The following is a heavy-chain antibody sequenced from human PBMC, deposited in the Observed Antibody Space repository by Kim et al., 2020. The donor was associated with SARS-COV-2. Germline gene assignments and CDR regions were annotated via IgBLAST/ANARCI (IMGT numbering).Heavy chain of an antibody. D-gene: IGHD3-16*01. CDR2: ISYDGSNK. V-gene: IGHV3-30*03. CDR1: GFTFSSYG. CDR3: ATVEKEVCDY. Sequence: GGPLRLSCAASGFTFSSYGMHWVRQAPGKGLEWVAVISYDGSNKYYADSVKGRFTISRDNSKNTLYLQMNSLRAEDTAVYYCATVEKEVCDYWGQGTLVTVSA. J-gene: IGHJ4*02.